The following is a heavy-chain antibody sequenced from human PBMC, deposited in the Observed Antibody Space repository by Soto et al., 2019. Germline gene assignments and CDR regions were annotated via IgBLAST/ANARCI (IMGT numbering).Heavy chain of an antibody. Sequence: ASVKVSCKASGYTFTGYYMHWVRQARGQGLEWMGCINPNRGGTNSGQKIQVRVTMTMDTPTRTAYMELSRPRPEVTAAYYCARGAAPYGVYGANWFDPWGQGTLVTVSS. D-gene: IGHD4-17*01. CDR3: ARGAAPYGVYGANWFDP. V-gene: IGHV1-2*02. CDR2: INPNRGGT. CDR1: GYTFTGYY. J-gene: IGHJ5*02.